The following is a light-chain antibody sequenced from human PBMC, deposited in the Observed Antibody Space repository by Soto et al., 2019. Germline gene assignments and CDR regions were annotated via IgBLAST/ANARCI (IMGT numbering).Light chain of an antibody. Sequence: TLSLSTRERATLSCRASKSVISRLAWYQRKPGQAPSLLISGASFSAPGTPDRFSGSGSGTDFTLTISRLEPEDYASSYYQQYAGRYPCTFGQGTPVDIK. CDR3: QQYAGRYPCT. V-gene: IGKV3-20*01. CDR1: KSVISR. J-gene: IGKJ5*01. CDR2: GAS.